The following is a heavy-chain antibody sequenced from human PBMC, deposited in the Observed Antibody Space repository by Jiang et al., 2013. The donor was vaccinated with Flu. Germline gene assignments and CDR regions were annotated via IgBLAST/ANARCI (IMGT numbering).Heavy chain of an antibody. CDR3: ARDNDAVAGTRYFDL. CDR2: IIPIFGTA. V-gene: IGHV1-69*01. D-gene: IGHD6-19*01. Sequence: SGAEVKKPGSSVKVSCKASGGTFSSYAISWVRQAPGQGLEWMGGIIPIFGTANYAQKFQGRVTITADESTSTAYMELSSLRSEDTAVYYCARDNDAVAGTRYFDLWGRGTLVTVSS. J-gene: IGHJ2*01. CDR1: GGTFSSYA.